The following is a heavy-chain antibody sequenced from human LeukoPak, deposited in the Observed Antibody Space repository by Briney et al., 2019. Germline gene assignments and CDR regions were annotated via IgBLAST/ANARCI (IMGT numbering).Heavy chain of an antibody. D-gene: IGHD3-22*01. CDR2: MYYSGST. CDR1: GGSISSYY. Sequence: SETLSLTCTVSGGSISSYYWSWIRQTPGKGLEWIGYMYYSGSTNYNPSLKSRVTISVDTSKNQFSLKLSSVTAADTAVYYCARDSYYYDSSGYSDAFDIWGQGTMVTVSS. V-gene: IGHV4-59*01. CDR3: ARDSYYYDSSGYSDAFDI. J-gene: IGHJ3*02.